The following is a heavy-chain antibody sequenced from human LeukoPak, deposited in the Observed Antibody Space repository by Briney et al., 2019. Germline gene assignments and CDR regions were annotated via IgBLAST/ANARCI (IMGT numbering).Heavy chain of an antibody. CDR2: IYHSGGT. CDR3: AREEEGRYFDY. CDR1: GYSISRAYY. V-gene: IGHV4-38-2*02. Sequence: PSETLSLTCTVSGYSISRAYYWGWIRQPPGKGLEWIGSIYHSGGTYYNAYLKSRVNISVDTSKNEFSLKLNSVTAADTAVYYCAREEEGRYFDYWGQGTLVTVSS. J-gene: IGHJ4*02.